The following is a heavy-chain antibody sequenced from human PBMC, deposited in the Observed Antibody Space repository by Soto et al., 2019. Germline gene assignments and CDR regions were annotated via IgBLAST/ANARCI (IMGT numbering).Heavy chain of an antibody. CDR3: AKRKGAYYYDSSGEFDY. Sequence: EVQLLESGGGLVQPGGSLRLSCAASGFTFSSYAMSWVRQAPGKGLEWVSAISGSGGSTYYADSVKGQFTISRDNSKNTLYLQMNSLRAEDTAVYYCAKRKGAYYYDSSGEFDYWGQGTLVTVSS. J-gene: IGHJ4*02. D-gene: IGHD3-22*01. V-gene: IGHV3-23*01. CDR1: GFTFSSYA. CDR2: ISGSGGST.